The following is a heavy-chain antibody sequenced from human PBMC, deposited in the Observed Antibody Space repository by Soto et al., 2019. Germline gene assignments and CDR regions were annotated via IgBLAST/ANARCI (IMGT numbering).Heavy chain of an antibody. J-gene: IGHJ4*02. CDR1: GFTFNNYA. V-gene: IGHV3-23*01. Sequence: PGGSLRLSCAASGFTFNNYAMSWVRQAPGKGLEWVSAISGSGGGTYYADSVKGRFAISRDNSKNTLYLQMTSLRAEDTAVYYCAKDQYYFDSSGYFDYWGQGTLVTVSS. CDR2: ISGSGGGT. D-gene: IGHD3-22*01. CDR3: AKDQYYFDSSGYFDY.